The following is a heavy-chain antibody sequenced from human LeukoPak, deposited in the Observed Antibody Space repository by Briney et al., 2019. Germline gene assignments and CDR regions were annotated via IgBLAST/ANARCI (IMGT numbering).Heavy chain of an antibody. CDR3: ARDPGDYNHDWYFDL. Sequence: SETLSLTCTVSGGSLSSYYWIWFRQPAGKGLRWIGRIHTSGNAYYNPSLKSRVTMSVDTSKNQFSLRLTSVTAADTAVYYCARDPGDYNHDWYFDLWGRGTLVTVSS. CDR2: IHTSGNA. CDR1: GGSLSSYY. J-gene: IGHJ2*01. V-gene: IGHV4-4*07. D-gene: IGHD4-17*01.